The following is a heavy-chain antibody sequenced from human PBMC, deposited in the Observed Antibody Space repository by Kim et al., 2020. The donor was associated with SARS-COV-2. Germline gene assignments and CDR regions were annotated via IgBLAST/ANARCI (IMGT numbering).Heavy chain of an antibody. CDR2: ISSNGGST. CDR3: ARDSAITLFGVVNIHYYHRMDV. J-gene: IGHJ6*02. CDR1: GFTFSSYA. Sequence: GGSLRLSCAASGFTFSSYAMHWVRQAPGKGLEYVSAISSNGGSTYYANSVKGRFTISRDNSKNTLYLQMDSLRAEDMAVYYCARDSAITLFGVVNIHYYHRMDVWGEETTDTVPS. D-gene: IGHD3-3*01. V-gene: IGHV3-64*01.